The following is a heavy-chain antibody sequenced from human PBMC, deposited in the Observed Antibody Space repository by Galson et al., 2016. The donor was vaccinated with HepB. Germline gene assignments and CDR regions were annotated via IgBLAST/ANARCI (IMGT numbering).Heavy chain of an antibody. J-gene: IGHJ4*02. CDR1: GYPFTNYG. Sequence: SVKVSCKASGYPFTNYGVSWVRQAPGQGLEWMAWISVYNGNTNYAQKFQGRVTMTTDTFANTASMELRSLRSDDTAVYFCVRDVPAGAAPLFDYWGQGTLVTVSS. CDR3: VRDVPAGAAPLFDY. CDR2: ISVYNGNT. D-gene: IGHD6-19*01. V-gene: IGHV1-18*04.